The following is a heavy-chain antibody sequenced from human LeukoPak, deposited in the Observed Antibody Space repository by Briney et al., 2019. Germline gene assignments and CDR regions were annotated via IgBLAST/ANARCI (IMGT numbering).Heavy chain of an antibody. CDR2: IYHGGST. Sequence: SETLSLTCAVSGGSISSSNWWSWVRQPPGQGLEWIGEIYHGGSTNYNPSLKSRVIISVDKSKNQFSLKLSSVTAADTAVYYCARGRLYCSGGSCDYFDYWGQGTLVTVSS. J-gene: IGHJ4*02. V-gene: IGHV4-4*02. D-gene: IGHD2-15*01. CDR1: GGSISSSNW. CDR3: ARGRLYCSGGSCDYFDY.